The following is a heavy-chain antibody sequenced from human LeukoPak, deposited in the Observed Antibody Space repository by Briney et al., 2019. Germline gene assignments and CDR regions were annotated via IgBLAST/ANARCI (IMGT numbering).Heavy chain of an antibody. D-gene: IGHD2-2*02. V-gene: IGHV3-23*01. J-gene: IGHJ3*02. Sequence: AGSLRLSCAASGFTFSSYAMSWVRQAPGKVLEWVTAISSSGGSTYYADSVKGPFTISRHNSKNTLYLQMNSLRAEDTAVYYCESTLYCSSTSCYTGHDAFDIWGQGTMVTVSS. CDR2: ISSSGGST. CDR1: GFTFSSYA. CDR3: ESTLYCSSTSCYTGHDAFDI.